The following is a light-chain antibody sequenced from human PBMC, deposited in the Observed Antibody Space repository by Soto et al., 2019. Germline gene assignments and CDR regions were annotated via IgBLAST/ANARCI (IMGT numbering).Light chain of an antibody. CDR1: QSVSSSY. CDR2: GAS. J-gene: IGKJ4*01. V-gene: IGKV3-20*01. Sequence: EIVVTQSPATLSVSPGERATLSCRASQSVSSSYLAWYQQKPGQAPRLLIYGASRGATGFPARFSGSGSGTDFTLTISRLEPEDFAVYYCQQFSSYPLTFGGGTKVDI. CDR3: QQFSSYPLT.